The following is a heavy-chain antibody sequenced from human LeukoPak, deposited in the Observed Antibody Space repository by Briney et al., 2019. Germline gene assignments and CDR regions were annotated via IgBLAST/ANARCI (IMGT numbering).Heavy chain of an antibody. CDR3: ARVRIAVAGKYYFDY. CDR1: GYTFTTYY. D-gene: IGHD6-19*01. CDR2: INPSGGGT. Sequence: ASVKVSCKASGYTFTTYYIHWVRQAPGQGLEWMGVINPSGGGTSYAQKFQGRVTMIRDTSTSTVYMELSSLKSDDTAVYYCARVRIAVAGKYYFDYWGQGTLVTVSS. V-gene: IGHV1-46*01. J-gene: IGHJ4*02.